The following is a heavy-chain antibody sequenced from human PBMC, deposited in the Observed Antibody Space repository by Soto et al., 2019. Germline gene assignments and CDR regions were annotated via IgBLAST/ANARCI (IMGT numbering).Heavy chain of an antibody. J-gene: IGHJ5*02. V-gene: IGHV3-30*18. D-gene: IGHD1-26*01. CDR1: GFTFSSYG. CDR3: AKGSIVGATKDWFDP. CDR2: IYCDGSSK. Sequence: GGSLRLSCAASGFTFSSYGMYWVRQAPGKGLEWVAVIYCDGSSKYYADSVKGRLTISRDNAENTLYLQMNSLRAEDTAVYYCAKGSIVGATKDWFDPWGQGTLVTVSS.